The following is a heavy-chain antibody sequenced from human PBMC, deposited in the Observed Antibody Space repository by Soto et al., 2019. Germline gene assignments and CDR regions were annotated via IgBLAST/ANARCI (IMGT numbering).Heavy chain of an antibody. CDR2: INPNSGGT. D-gene: IGHD2-15*01. V-gene: IGHV1-2*02. CDR3: ARGDVRVVASFDP. J-gene: IGHJ5*02. CDR1: GYTFTDYY. Sequence: ASVKVSCKASGYTFTDYYIHWVRQAPGQGLEWMGWINPNSGGTNYAQKFQGRVTMTRDTSISTAYMELSRLISDDTAVYYCARGDVRVVASFDPWGQGXLVTVSS.